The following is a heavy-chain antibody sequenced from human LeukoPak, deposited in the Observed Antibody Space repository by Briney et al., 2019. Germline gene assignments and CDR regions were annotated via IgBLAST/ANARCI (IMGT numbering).Heavy chain of an antibody. CDR3: VRAMAPLDTFNYQYAMDV. CDR2: MNPNSGNT. CDR1: DYTFNNYD. V-gene: IGHV1-8*01. D-gene: IGHD5-24*01. J-gene: IGHJ6*02. Sequence: ASVKVSCKASDYTFNNYDINWVRQAPGQGLEWMVWMNPNSGNTGYAQKFQGRFTLTRETFISTAYMELSSLRSDDTAVYYCVRAMAPLDTFNYQYAMDVWGQGTMVTVSS.